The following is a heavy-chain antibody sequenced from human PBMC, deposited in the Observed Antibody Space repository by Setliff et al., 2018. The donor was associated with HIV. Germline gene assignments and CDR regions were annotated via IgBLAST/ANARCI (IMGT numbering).Heavy chain of an antibody. CDR2: IIQDGSEK. CDR3: ARRRGSSSFDY. CDR1: GFTFSNYW. V-gene: IGHV3-7*01. D-gene: IGHD6-6*01. J-gene: IGHJ4*02. Sequence: GVLKISCAASGFTFSNYWMTWVRQAPGKGLEWVANIIQDGSEKHYVDSVKGRFTISRENAKNSLYLQMNSLRVEDTAVYYCARRRGSSSFDYWGQGTLVAVSS.